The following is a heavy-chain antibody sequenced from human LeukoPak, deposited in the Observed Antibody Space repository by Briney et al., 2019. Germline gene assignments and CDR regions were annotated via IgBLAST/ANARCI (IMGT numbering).Heavy chain of an antibody. J-gene: IGHJ4*02. Sequence: GGSLRLSCAASGFTFSSYEMNWVRQAPGKGLEWVSYISSSGSDIYHADSVKGRFTISRDNAKNSLYLQMNSLRAEDTAVYYCARGSGSAFDYWGQGTLVTVSS. CDR2: ISSSGSDI. CDR3: ARGSGSAFDY. D-gene: IGHD2-15*01. CDR1: GFTFSSYE. V-gene: IGHV3-48*03.